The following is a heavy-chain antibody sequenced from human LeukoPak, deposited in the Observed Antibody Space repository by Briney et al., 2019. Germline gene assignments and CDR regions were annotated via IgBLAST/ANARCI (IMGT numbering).Heavy chain of an antibody. CDR3: ARQRYSNSWHRNFDY. D-gene: IGHD6-13*01. CDR2: IHPDESET. CDR1: GYSFTSYW. V-gene: IGHV5-51*01. J-gene: IGHJ4*02. Sequence: GESLKISCKASGYSFTSYWTGWVRQMPGKGLEWMGIIHPDESETRYSTSFQAKGQVSISADKSISTAYLQWSSLKASDTTIYYCARQRYSNSWHRNFDYWGQGTLVTVSS.